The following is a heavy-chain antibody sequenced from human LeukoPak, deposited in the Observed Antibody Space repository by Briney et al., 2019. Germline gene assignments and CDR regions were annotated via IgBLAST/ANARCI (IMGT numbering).Heavy chain of an antibody. J-gene: IGHJ5*02. Sequence: PSDTLSLTCAVYDVSFSGYYWSWIRQPPGKGLEWIGEINQSGSTNYNPSLKSRVTISVDTSKNQFSLKLSSVTAADTAVYYCARVSYYYGSGSSNWFDPWGQGTLVTVSS. CDR2: INQSGST. CDR1: DVSFSGYY. V-gene: IGHV4-34*01. CDR3: ARVSYYYGSGSSNWFDP. D-gene: IGHD3-10*01.